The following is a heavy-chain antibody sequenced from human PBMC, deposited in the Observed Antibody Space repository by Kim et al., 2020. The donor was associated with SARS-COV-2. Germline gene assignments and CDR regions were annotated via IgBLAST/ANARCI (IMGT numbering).Heavy chain of an antibody. Sequence: GGSLRLSCAASGFTFSSYGMHWVRQAPGKGLEWVAVISYDGSNKYYADSVKGRFTISRDNSKNTLYLQMNSLRAEDTAVYYCAKDTSTVVTEDYYYGMDVWGQGTTVTVSS. V-gene: IGHV3-30*18. CDR1: GFTFSSYG. CDR2: ISYDGSNK. D-gene: IGHD4-17*01. CDR3: AKDTSTVVTEDYYYGMDV. J-gene: IGHJ6*02.